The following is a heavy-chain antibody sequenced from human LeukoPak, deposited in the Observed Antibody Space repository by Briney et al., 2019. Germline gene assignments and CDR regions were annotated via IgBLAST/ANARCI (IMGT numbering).Heavy chain of an antibody. CDR3: ARVYSSYWDDKWYYYMDV. V-gene: IGHV4-39*07. D-gene: IGHD5-12*01. CDR1: GDPISSSSYY. CDR2: IYYSGST. J-gene: IGHJ6*03. Sequence: SETLSLTCTVSGDPISSSSYYWGWIRQPPGKGLEWIGSIYYSGSTDYNPSLKGRVSLSVDTSNNYFSLKLSSVTAADTAVYYCARVYSSYWDDKWYYYMDVWGIGTTVTVSS.